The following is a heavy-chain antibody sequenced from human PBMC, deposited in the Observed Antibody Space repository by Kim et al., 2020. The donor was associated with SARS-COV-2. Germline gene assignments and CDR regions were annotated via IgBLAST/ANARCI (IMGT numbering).Heavy chain of an antibody. D-gene: IGHD3-16*01. CDR1: GFTFSSYW. Sequence: GGSLRLSCAASGFTFSSYWMHWVRQAPGKGLVWVSRINSDGRTTTYAESVGGRFTISRDNAKNTLYLQMNSLRAEDTAVYYCASLANGYIWDKFDYWGQGTLVTVSS. CDR2: INSDGRTT. CDR3: ASLANGYIWDKFDY. J-gene: IGHJ4*02. V-gene: IGHV3-74*01.